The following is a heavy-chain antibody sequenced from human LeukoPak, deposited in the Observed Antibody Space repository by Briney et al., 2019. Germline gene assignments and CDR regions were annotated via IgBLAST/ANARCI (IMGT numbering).Heavy chain of an antibody. Sequence: GGSLRLSCAASGFTFSSYSMNWVRQAPGKGLEWVSSISSSSSYIYYADSVKGRFTISRDNAKNSLYLQINSLRAEDTAVYYCARDQNNHYDILYYYGMDVWGQGTTVTVSS. V-gene: IGHV3-21*01. CDR3: ARDQNNHYDILYYYGMDV. D-gene: IGHD3-9*01. CDR1: GFTFSSYS. J-gene: IGHJ6*02. CDR2: ISSSSSYI.